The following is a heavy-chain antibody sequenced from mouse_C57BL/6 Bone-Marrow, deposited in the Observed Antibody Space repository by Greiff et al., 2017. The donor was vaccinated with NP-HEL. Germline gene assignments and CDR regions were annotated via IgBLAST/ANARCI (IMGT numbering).Heavy chain of an antibody. Sequence: VQLQESGAELMKPGASVKLSCKATGYTFTGYWIEWVKQRPGHGLEWIGEIFPGSGCTNYNEKFKGKAPFTAYTSSNPAYMQLSSLTTEDSAIYYGARKGELLRKDYWGRGTTLTVSS. V-gene: IGHV1-9*01. D-gene: IGHD1-1*01. CDR2: IFPGSGCT. J-gene: IGHJ2*01. CDR3: ARKGELLRKDY. CDR1: GYTFTGYW.